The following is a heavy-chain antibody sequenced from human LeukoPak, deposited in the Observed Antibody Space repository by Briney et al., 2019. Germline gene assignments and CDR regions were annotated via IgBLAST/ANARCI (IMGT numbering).Heavy chain of an antibody. J-gene: IGHJ5*02. CDR2: IYPGDSDT. CDR3: ARSFYGDNGLVNWFDP. V-gene: IGHV5-51*01. CDR1: GYSFTSYW. Sequence: GESLKISCKGSGYSFTSYWIGWVRQMPGKGLEWMGIIYPGDSDTRYSPSFQGQVTISADKSISTAYLQWSSLKASDTAMYYCARSFYGDNGLVNWFDPWGQGTLVTVSS. D-gene: IGHD4-17*01.